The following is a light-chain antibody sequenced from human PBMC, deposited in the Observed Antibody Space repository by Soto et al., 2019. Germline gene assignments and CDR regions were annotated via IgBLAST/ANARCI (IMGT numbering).Light chain of an antibody. CDR1: QSVSRN. CDR3: QQYNNWLTIT. J-gene: IGKJ5*01. Sequence: EIVIKQSPATLSVSTGERSTLSCRASQSVSRNLAWYQPKPGQAPRLLLYGASTRANGIPARFSGGGSGTKLTLIISSLQSEDFAVYDCQQYNNWLTITFCQGTRLEIK. CDR2: GAS. V-gene: IGKV3-15*01.